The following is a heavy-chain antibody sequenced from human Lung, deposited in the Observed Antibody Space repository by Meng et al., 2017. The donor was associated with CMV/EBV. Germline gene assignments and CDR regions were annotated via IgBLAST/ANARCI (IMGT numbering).Heavy chain of an antibody. CDR2: IKHDGNEE. CDR3: ANSGLSGRTR. J-gene: IGHJ4*02. V-gene: IGHV3-7*01. CDR1: GYAFSDYW. Sequence: ESXKISCVGSGYAFSDYWMSWVRRAPGKGLEWVATIKHDGNEEYHVDSAKGRFTISRDNAKNSLFLQMDSLRAEDTAMYYCANSGLSGRTRWGQGTLVNGYS.